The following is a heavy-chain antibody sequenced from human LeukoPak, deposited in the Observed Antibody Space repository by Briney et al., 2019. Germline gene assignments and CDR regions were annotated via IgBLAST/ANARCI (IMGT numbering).Heavy chain of an antibody. Sequence: PGRSLRLSCAASGFTFSSYGMHWVRQAPGKGLEWVAVIWYDGSNKYYADSVKGRFTISRDNSKNTLYLQMNSLKTEDTAVYYCTTEPDDSGYDDGYWGQGTLVAVSS. CDR2: IWYDGSNK. V-gene: IGHV3-33*01. J-gene: IGHJ4*02. CDR3: TTEPDDSGYDDGY. CDR1: GFTFSSYG. D-gene: IGHD5-12*01.